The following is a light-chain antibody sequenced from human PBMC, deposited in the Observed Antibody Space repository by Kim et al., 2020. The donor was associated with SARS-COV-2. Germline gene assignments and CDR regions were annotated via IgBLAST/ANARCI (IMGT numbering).Light chain of an antibody. CDR3: HQYASSPYT. CDR2: AAS. Sequence: LSPGDRATLSGRARESVTNNYVGWYQQNHGRAPRLLIYAASNRATGIPDRFSGGGSGTDLPLTINRLEPEDCAVYYCHQYASSPYTFGQGTKLEI. J-gene: IGKJ2*01. CDR1: ESVTNNY. V-gene: IGKV3-20*01.